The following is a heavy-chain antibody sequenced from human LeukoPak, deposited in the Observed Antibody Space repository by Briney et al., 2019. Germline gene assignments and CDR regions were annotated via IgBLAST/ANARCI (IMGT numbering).Heavy chain of an antibody. V-gene: IGHV1-2*02. J-gene: IGHJ5*02. D-gene: IGHD2-2*01. CDR2: ISPNSGDT. Sequence: GASVKLSCKASGYTFTDYYMHWVRQAPGQGLEWMGWISPNSGDTDIAQKFQGRVTMTRDTSIATSYMEVDSLTSDDTAVYYCARESACGTTNCLAPADWLDPWGQGTLVIVSS. CDR1: GYTFTDYY. CDR3: ARESACGTTNCLAPADWLDP.